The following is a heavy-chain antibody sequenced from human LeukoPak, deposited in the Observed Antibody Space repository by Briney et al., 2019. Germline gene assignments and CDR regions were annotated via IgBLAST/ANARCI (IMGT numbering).Heavy chain of an antibody. CDR3: ATYRLFHKY. CDR2: IRNEIDGGTT. CDR1: GFNFSNAW. V-gene: IGHV3-15*01. Sequence: GGSLRLSCAASGFNFSNAWMAWVRQAPGKGLEWVGRIRNEIDGGTTHYATSATGRFTIIRDDSRNTLYMQIQGLKSEDTAVNYWATYRLFHKYWGQGALVTVSS. D-gene: IGHD3-16*02. J-gene: IGHJ4*02.